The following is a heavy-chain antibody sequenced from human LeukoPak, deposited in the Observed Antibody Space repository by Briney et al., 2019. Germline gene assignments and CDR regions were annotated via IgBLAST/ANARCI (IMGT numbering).Heavy chain of an antibody. D-gene: IGHD5-24*01. CDR2: IYSDGNT. CDR1: GFTVSSDY. J-gene: IGHJ3*02. Sequence: GGSLRLSCAASGFTVSSDYMSWVRQAPGKGLEWVSVIYSDGNTYYADSVKGRFTISRDNSKNTVYLQMNSLRAEDTAVYYCAKDLWDGYTKLGVVAFDIWGQGTMVTVSS. V-gene: IGHV3-66*01. CDR3: AKDLWDGYTKLGVVAFDI.